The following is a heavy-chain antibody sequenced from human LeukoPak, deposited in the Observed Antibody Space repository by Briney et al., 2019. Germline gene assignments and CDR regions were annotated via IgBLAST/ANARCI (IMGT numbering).Heavy chain of an antibody. V-gene: IGHV3-23*01. J-gene: IGHJ4*02. Sequence: PGGSLRLSCAASGFTFSSYAMSWVRQAPGKGLEWVSAISGSGGSTYYADSVKGRFTISRDNSKNTLYLQMNSLRAGDTAVYYCAKSLTIFGEINDYWGQGTLVTVSS. D-gene: IGHD3-3*01. CDR1: GFTFSSYA. CDR2: ISGSGGST. CDR3: AKSLTIFGEINDY.